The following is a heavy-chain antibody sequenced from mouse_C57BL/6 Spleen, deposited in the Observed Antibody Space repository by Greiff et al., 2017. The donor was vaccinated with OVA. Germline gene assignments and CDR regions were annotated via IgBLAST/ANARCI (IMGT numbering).Heavy chain of an antibody. CDR2: INYDGSST. D-gene: IGHD4-1*01. J-gene: IGHJ2*01. CDR3: ARERELGRYFDY. V-gene: IGHV5-16*01. CDR1: GFTFSDYY. Sequence: EVKLVESEGGLVQPGSSMKLSCTASGFTFSDYYMAWVRQVPEKGLEWVANINYDGSSTYYLDSLKSRFIISRDNAKNILYLQMSSLKSEDTATYYCARERELGRYFDYWGQGTTLTVSS.